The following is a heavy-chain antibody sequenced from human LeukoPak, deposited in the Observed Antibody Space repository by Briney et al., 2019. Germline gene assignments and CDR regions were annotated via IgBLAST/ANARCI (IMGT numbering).Heavy chain of an antibody. D-gene: IGHD6-13*01. CDR2: ISGSGGST. CDR3: AKAREVFGSSWLNDFDY. V-gene: IGHV3-23*01. CDR1: GFTFSSYA. Sequence: GGSLRLSCAASGFTFSSYAMSWVHQAPGKGLEWVSAISGSGGSTCYADSVKVRFTISRDNSKNRLYLQMNSLRAEDTAVYYCAKAREVFGSSWLNDFDYWGQGTLVTVSS. J-gene: IGHJ4*02.